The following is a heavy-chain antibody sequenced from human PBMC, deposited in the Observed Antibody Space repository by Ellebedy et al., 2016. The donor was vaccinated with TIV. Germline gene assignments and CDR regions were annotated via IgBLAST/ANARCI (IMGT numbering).Heavy chain of an antibody. CDR3: ARDAYPYAMDV. Sequence: GESLKISCAASGFTFSNYAMSWVRQAPGKGLEWVATIKQDGSEIHYVDSVKGRFTISRDNAKNSLYLQMNSLRVEDTALYYCARDAYPYAMDVWGQGTTVTVSS. D-gene: IGHD2-2*02. V-gene: IGHV3-7*03. CDR2: IKQDGSEI. J-gene: IGHJ6*02. CDR1: GFTFSNYA.